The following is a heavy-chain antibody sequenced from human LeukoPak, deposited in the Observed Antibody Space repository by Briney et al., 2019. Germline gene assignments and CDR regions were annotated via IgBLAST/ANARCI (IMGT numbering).Heavy chain of an antibody. J-gene: IGHJ4*02. D-gene: IGHD1-26*01. CDR3: ARERGSGSYGD. CDR2: IIPIFGTA. Sequence: SVKVSCKASGGTFSSYTISWVRQAPGQGLDWMGGIIPIFGTANYAQKFQGRVTITADESTSTAYMELSSLRSEDTAVYYCARERGSGSYGDWGQGTLVTVSS. CDR1: GGTFSSYT. V-gene: IGHV1-69*01.